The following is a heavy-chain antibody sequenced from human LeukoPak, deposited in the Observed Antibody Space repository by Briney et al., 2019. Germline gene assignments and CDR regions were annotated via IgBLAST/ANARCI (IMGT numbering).Heavy chain of an antibody. J-gene: IGHJ4*02. CDR3: ARSGGSSGWSLYFDY. CDR2: FDPEDGET. V-gene: IGHV1-24*01. Sequence: ASVKVSCKVSGYTLTQLAIHWVRQAPGKGLEWMGGFDPEDGETVYAQKFQDRVTMTEDTSTDTASMELTSLASEDTAVYYCARSGGSSGWSLYFDYWGQGTLVTVSS. CDR1: GYTLTQLA. D-gene: IGHD6-19*01.